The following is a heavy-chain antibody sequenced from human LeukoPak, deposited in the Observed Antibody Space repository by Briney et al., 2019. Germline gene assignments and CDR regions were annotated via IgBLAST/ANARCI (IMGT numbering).Heavy chain of an antibody. V-gene: IGHV1-69*13. CDR3: AREGWLQSPFDY. D-gene: IGHD5-24*01. Sequence: SVKVSCKASGGTFSSYAISWVRQAPGQGLEWMGGNIPIFGTANYAQKFQGRVTITADESTSTVHMELSSLRSEDTAVYYCAREGWLQSPFDYWGQGTLVTVSS. CDR1: GGTFSSYA. CDR2: NIPIFGTA. J-gene: IGHJ4*02.